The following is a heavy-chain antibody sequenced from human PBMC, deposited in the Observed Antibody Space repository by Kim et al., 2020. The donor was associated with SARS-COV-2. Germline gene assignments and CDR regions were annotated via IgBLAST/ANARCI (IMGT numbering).Heavy chain of an antibody. J-gene: IGHJ6*02. V-gene: IGHV3-30*07. CDR3: ARKGYAGVTVYGMDL. Sequence: AEAVKGRFTIARDNSKNTLSLQMNNLRAEDTAVYYCARKGYAGVTVYGMDLWGQGTTVTVSS. D-gene: IGHD2-2*01.